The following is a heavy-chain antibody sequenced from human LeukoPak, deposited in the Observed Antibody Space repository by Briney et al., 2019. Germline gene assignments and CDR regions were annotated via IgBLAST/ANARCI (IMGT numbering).Heavy chain of an antibody. J-gene: IGHJ6*02. CDR1: GYTFTGYY. V-gene: IGHV1-2*02. Sequence: GASVKVSCKASGYTFTGYYMHWVRQAPGQGLEWMGWINPNSGGTNYAQKFQGRVTMTRDTSISTAYMELSRLRSDDTAVYYCARVLPRDIVVVPAATYYYGMDVWGQGTTVTVSS. CDR2: INPNSGGT. CDR3: ARVLPRDIVVVPAATYYYGMDV. D-gene: IGHD2-2*01.